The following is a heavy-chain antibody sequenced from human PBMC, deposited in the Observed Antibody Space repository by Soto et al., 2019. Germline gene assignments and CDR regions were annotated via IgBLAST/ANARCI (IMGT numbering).Heavy chain of an antibody. V-gene: IGHV4-31*03. J-gene: IGHJ5*02. D-gene: IGHD6-6*01. CDR3: ARDYSSIAARPGWFDP. CDR1: GGSISSGGYY. CDR2: IYYSGST. Sequence: SETLSLTRTVSGGSISSGGYYWSWIRQHPGKGLEWIGYIYYSGSTYYNPSLKSRVTISVDTSKNQFSLKLSSVTAADTAVYYCARDYSSIAARPGWFDPWGQGTPVTVSS.